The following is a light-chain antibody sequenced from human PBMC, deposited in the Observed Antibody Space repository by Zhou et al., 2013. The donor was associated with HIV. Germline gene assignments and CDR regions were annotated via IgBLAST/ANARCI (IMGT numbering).Light chain of an antibody. V-gene: IGKV3-15*01. CDR1: QSVNSN. CDR3: QQYHLPPFT. Sequence: IILTQSSAALSMSPGERVTLSCRASQSVNSNLAWYQQKPGQSPRLLIFGASTKAADIPGRFGGSGSGTDFTLTISGLQSEDFAVYYCQQYHLPPFTFGPGTRVEIK. CDR2: GAS. J-gene: IGKJ3*01.